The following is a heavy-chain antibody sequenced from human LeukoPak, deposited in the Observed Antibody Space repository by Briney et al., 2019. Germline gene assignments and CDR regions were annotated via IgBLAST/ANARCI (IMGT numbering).Heavy chain of an antibody. V-gene: IGHV5-51*01. Sequence: GESLQISCKGSGYSINNYWIAWVRPMPGKGLEWMGIIYPADSDIRYSPSFQGQVTISADKSISTAYLQWNSLKASDTAMYYCARQEYCSGASCYTWFDPWGQGTLVTVSS. CDR3: ARQEYCSGASCYTWFDP. D-gene: IGHD2-15*01. CDR1: GYSINNYW. CDR2: IYPADSDI. J-gene: IGHJ5*02.